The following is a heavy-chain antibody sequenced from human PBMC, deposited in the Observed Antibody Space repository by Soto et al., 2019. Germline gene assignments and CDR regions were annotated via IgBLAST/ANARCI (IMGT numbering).Heavy chain of an antibody. J-gene: IGHJ4*02. CDR2: IKSKSNGGTT. V-gene: IGHV3-15*01. CDR1: GFTFSSAW. Sequence: VGSLRLSCADSGFTFSSAWMTWVRQSPGRGLEWIGRIKSKSNGGTTDYTAPVTHKFTMSRDDAKNTVYLQLSSLKIEDTAVYYCATGVFTRNDLGHWGQGALVTVSS. D-gene: IGHD1-1*01. CDR3: ATGVFTRNDLGH.